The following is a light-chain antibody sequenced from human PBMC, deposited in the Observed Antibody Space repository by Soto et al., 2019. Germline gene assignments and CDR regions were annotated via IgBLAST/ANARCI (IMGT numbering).Light chain of an antibody. Sequence: EIVLTQSPGTLSLSPGERATVSCRASQSVSSSYLAWYQQRPGQAPRLLIYGASSRATGIPDRFSGSGSGTDFTLTISRLEPEDFAVYYCQQHGTSPRTFGQGTKVEIK. CDR3: QQHGTSPRT. CDR1: QSVSSSY. J-gene: IGKJ1*01. V-gene: IGKV3-20*01. CDR2: GAS.